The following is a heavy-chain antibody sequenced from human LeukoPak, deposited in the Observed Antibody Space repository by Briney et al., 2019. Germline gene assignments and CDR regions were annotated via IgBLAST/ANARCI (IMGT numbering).Heavy chain of an antibody. CDR1: GFTSSSYW. CDR2: IKQDGSEK. J-gene: IGHJ4*02. Sequence: GGSLRLSCAVSGFTSSSYWMSWVRQAPGKGLEWVANIKQDGSEKYYVDSVKGRFTISRDNAKNSLCLQMNSLRAEDTAVYYRARAPYCIGGSCRFDYWGQGTLVTVSS. D-gene: IGHD2-15*01. CDR3: ARAPYCIGGSCRFDY. V-gene: IGHV3-7*03.